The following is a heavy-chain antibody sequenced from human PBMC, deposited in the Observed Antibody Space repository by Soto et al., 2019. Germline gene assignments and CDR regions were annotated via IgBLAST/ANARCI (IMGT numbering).Heavy chain of an antibody. J-gene: IGHJ4*02. Sequence: GESLKISCAASGFTFSTYWMHWVLQAPGKGLVWVSCINSDGSSTNYADSVKGRFTISRDNAKNTLYLQMNSLRAEDTAVYYCARAVPVAADYWGQGTLVTVSS. CDR2: INSDGSST. CDR1: GFTFSTYW. CDR3: ARAVPVAADY. D-gene: IGHD6-19*01. V-gene: IGHV3-74*01.